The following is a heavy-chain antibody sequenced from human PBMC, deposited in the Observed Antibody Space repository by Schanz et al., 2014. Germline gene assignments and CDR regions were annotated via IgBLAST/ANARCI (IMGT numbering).Heavy chain of an antibody. D-gene: IGHD3-10*01. V-gene: IGHV4-39*01. CDR1: GGSISSSTYY. CDR2: IDDTGST. J-gene: IGHJ5*02. CDR3: ARLMVPGWFDP. Sequence: QLQLQESGPGLVIPSETLSLTCTVSGGSISSSTYYWGWIRQPPGKGPEWIGTIDDTGSTYYTPSRGGRLPMSVDTPKTQLSVQLPSVTAADTAVYYCARLMVPGWFDPWGQGQLVTVSS.